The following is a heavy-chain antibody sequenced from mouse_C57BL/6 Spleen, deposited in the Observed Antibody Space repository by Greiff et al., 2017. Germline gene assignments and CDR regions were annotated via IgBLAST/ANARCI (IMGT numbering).Heavy chain of an antibody. CDR2: INPSTGGT. D-gene: IGHD1-1*01. J-gene: IGHJ2*01. Sequence: VQLQQSGPELVKPGASVKISCKASGYSFTGYYMNWVKQSPEKSLEWIGEINPSTGGTTYNQKFKAKATLTVDKSSSTAYMQLKSLTSEDSAVYHCARDYYGSSYVGYYFDYWGQGTTLTVSS. CDR3: ARDYYGSSYVGYYFDY. CDR1: GYSFTGYY. V-gene: IGHV1-42*01.